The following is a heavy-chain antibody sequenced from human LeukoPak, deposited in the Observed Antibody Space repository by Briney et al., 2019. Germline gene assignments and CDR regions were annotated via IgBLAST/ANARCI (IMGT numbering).Heavy chain of an antibody. CDR1: GFTFSSYA. Sequence: GGSLRLSCAASGFTFSSYAMSWVRQALGKGLEWVSAISGSGGSTYYADSVKGRFTISRDNSKNTLYLQMNSLRAEDTAVYYCAKGGRYCTNGVCYLYFDYWGQGTLVTVSS. J-gene: IGHJ4*02. CDR3: AKGGRYCTNGVCYLYFDY. D-gene: IGHD2-8*01. CDR2: ISGSGGST. V-gene: IGHV3-23*01.